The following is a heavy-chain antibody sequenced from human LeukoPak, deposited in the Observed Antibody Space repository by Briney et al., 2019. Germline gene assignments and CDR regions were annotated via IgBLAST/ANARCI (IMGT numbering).Heavy chain of an antibody. J-gene: IGHJ6*03. CDR1: GFTFSSYA. D-gene: IGHD1-1*01. CDR2: ISSSSSYI. Sequence: GGSLRLSCAASGFTFSSYAMHWVRQAPGKGLEWVSSISSSSSYIYYADSVKGRFTISRDNAKNSLYLQMNSLRAEDTAVYYCARAGLEGYYYMDVWGKGTTVTVSS. V-gene: IGHV3-21*01. CDR3: ARAGLEGYYYMDV.